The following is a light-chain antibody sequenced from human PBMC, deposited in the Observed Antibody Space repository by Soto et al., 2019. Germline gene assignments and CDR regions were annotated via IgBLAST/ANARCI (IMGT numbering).Light chain of an antibody. CDR3: QQANTFPFT. Sequence: DIPMTQSPSSVSASVGDRVTFTCRASQHISSWLAWYQQKPGKAPKLLIAAASILQSGVPSRFSGSGYGTHFTLTISSLQPEDFATYFCQQANTFPFTFGPGTRLEIK. J-gene: IGKJ3*01. CDR1: QHISSW. V-gene: IGKV1-12*02. CDR2: AAS.